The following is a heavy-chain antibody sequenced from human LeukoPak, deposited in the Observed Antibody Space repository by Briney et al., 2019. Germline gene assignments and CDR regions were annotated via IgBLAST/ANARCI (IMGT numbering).Heavy chain of an antibody. D-gene: IGHD3-10*01. J-gene: IGHJ4*02. V-gene: IGHV3-7*05. Sequence: GGSLSLSCAASGFTFSSYWMSWVRQAPGKGLEWVANINQDGSEKYYVDSVKGRFTISRDSAKNSLYLQMNSLRAEDTGVYYCARAGYGSGSYRYWGQGTLVTVSS. CDR2: INQDGSEK. CDR3: ARAGYGSGSYRY. CDR1: GFTFSSYW.